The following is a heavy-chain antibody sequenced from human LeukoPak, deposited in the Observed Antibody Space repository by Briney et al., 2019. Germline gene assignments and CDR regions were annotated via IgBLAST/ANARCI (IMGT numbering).Heavy chain of an antibody. V-gene: IGHV3-48*02. CDR3: AKSDWFDP. Sequence: PGGSLRLSCAASGFTFSSYSMNWVRQAPGKGLEWLSYISSSSSNMYYADSVKGRFTISRDNAENSLYLQMSSLGDDDTAVYYCAKSDWFDPWGQGTLVTVSS. J-gene: IGHJ5*02. CDR1: GFTFSSYS. CDR2: ISSSSSNM.